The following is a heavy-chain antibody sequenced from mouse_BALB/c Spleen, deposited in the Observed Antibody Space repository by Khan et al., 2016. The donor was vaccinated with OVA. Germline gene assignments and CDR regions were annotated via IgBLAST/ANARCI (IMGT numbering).Heavy chain of an antibody. D-gene: IGHD2-10*01. V-gene: IGHV1-9*01. J-gene: IGHJ2*01. CDR3: ARPYYADY. CDR2: ILPGTGGT. CDR1: GYSFRSYR. Sequence: QVQLQQSGAELMKPGASVKISCKATGYSFRSYRMEWVKQRPGHGLEWIGEILPGTGGTDYKEKVKGKVTYSADISSYTACIQLSSLTSDHSAGEYCARPYYADYWGQGTTLSVSS.